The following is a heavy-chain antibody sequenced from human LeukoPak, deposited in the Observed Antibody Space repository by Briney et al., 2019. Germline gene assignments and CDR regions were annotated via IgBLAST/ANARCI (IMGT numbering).Heavy chain of an antibody. CDR2: IYSGGST. Sequence: PSETLSLTCTVSGGSISSSSYYWGWVRQAPGKGLEYVSVIYSGGSTYYIDSVKGRFTISRDNSKNTLYFQMNSLRVEDTAVYYCVTPGPTVTGGFEYWGQGTLVTVSS. V-gene: IGHV3-53*01. D-gene: IGHD4-17*01. J-gene: IGHJ4*02. CDR1: GGSISSSSYY. CDR3: VTPGPTVTGGFEY.